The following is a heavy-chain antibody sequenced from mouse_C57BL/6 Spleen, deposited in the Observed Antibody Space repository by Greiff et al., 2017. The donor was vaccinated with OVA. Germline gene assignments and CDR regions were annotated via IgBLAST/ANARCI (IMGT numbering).Heavy chain of an antibody. Sequence: QVQLQQSGAELVRPGASVTLSCKASGYTFTDYDMHWVKQTPVHGLEWIGAIDPETGGTAYNQKFKGKAILTADKSSSTAYMELRSLTSEDSAVYYCTRSYYGWFAYWGQGTLVTVSA. D-gene: IGHD1-1*01. CDR1: GYTFTDYD. CDR2: IDPETGGT. CDR3: TRSYYGWFAY. J-gene: IGHJ3*01. V-gene: IGHV1-15*01.